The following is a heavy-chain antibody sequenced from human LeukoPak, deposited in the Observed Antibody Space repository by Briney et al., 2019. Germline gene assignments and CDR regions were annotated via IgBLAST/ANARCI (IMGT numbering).Heavy chain of an antibody. J-gene: IGHJ4*02. Sequence: SETLSLTCAVYNGFDNLYFMLVRQPPGKGLEWIGEINHSGSTNYNPSLKSRVTISVDTSKNQFSLKLSSVTAADTAVYYCARRGVALGATFYYWGQGTLVTVSS. V-gene: IGHV4-34*01. CDR3: ARRGVALGATFYY. D-gene: IGHD1-26*01. CDR1: NGFDNLYF. CDR2: INHSGST.